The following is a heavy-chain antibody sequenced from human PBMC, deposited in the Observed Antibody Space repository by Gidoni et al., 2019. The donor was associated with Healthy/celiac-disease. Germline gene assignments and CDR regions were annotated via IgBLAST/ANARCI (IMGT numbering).Heavy chain of an antibody. CDR1: GFTFSSYS. Sequence: EVQLVESGGGLGKPGGSLRPSCAASGFTFSSYSMNWVRQAQGKGLEWVSSIRSSSSYIYYAYSVKGRFTISRDNAKNSLYLQMNSLRAEDTAVYYCARDRYFDLWGRGTLVTVSS. CDR3: ARDRYFDL. CDR2: IRSSSSYI. V-gene: IGHV3-21*01. J-gene: IGHJ2*01.